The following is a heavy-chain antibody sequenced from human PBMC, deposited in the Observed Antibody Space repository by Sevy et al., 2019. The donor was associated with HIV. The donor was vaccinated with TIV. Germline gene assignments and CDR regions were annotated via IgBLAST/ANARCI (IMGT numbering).Heavy chain of an antibody. CDR2: ISHDGDNK. CDR1: GFKFNGHG. J-gene: IGHJ3*02. D-gene: IGHD3-3*01. CDR3: ARDFEVNNWRVVGAFDM. Sequence: GGSLRLSCVAPGFKFNGHGIHWVRQAPGKGLQWVAGISHDGDNKIYGDSVKGRFSISGDQSKSTVYLQMGTLTPEDTAIYYCARDFEVNNWRVVGAFDMWGLGTLVTVSS. V-gene: IGHV3-30*14.